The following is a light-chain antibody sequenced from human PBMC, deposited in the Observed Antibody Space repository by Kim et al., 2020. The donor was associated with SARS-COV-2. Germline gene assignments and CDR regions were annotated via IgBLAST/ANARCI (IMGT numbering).Light chain of an antibody. CDR1: ESVLDSADIRNY. Sequence: STTINSKSSESVLDSADIRNYLGWYQQKPGQPPKVLIYWASARESGVPDRFSGSGSGTDFTRTISSLQAEDVAVYYCQQYYITPYTFGQGTKLEI. V-gene: IGKV4-1*01. J-gene: IGKJ2*01. CDR2: WAS. CDR3: QQYYITPYT.